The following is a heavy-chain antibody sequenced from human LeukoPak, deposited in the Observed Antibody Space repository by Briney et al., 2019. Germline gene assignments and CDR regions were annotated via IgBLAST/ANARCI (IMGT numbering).Heavy chain of an antibody. CDR3: ARGHSSGWPDY. Sequence: SETPSLTCAVYGGSFSGYYWSWIRQPPGKGLEWIGEINHSGSTNYNPSLKSRVTISVDTSKNQFSLKLSSVTAADTAVYYCARGHSSGWPDYWGQGTLVTVSS. CDR1: GGSFSGYY. J-gene: IGHJ4*02. D-gene: IGHD6-19*01. V-gene: IGHV4-34*01. CDR2: INHSGST.